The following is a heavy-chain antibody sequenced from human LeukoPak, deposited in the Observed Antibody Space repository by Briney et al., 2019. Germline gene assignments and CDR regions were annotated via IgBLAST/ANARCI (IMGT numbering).Heavy chain of an antibody. V-gene: IGHV1-18*01. CDR2: ISAYNGNT. Sequence: ASVKVSCKASGYTFTGYGISWVRQAPGQGLEWMGWISAYNGNTNYAQKLQGRVTMTTDTSTSTAYMELRSLRSDDTAVYYCAREVVVVVAAIGEEYYFDYWGQGTLVTVSS. CDR3: AREVVVVVAAIGEEYYFDY. J-gene: IGHJ4*02. D-gene: IGHD2-15*01. CDR1: GYTFTGYG.